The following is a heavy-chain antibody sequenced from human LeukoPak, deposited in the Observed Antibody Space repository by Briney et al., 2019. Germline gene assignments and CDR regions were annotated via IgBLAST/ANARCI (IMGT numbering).Heavy chain of an antibody. J-gene: IGHJ4*02. V-gene: IGHV3-7*03. CDR3: ASGLELDY. CDR1: GFTFRRYW. CDR2: IKQDGSEK. Sequence: GGSLRLSCAASGFTFRRYWMRWVPEAPGKGLEWVANIKQDGSEKNYVDSVRGRFTISRDNAKNSLYLQMNSLRAEDTAVYYCASGLELDYWGQGTLVTVSS.